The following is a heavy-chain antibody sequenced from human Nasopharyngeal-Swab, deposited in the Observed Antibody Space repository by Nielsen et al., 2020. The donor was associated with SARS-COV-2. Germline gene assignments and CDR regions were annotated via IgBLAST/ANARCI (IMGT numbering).Heavy chain of an antibody. V-gene: IGHV3-11*01. CDR3: ARGGFEAFHF. CDR2: ISTTGSTT. J-gene: IGHJ3*01. Sequence: GESLKISCAASGFTFSDSYMTWIRQAPGKGLEWVSYISTTGSTTYYADSVKGRFTISRDNAKNSLYLQMNSLRAEDTAVYYCARGGFEAFHFWGQGTMVTVSS. CDR1: GFTFSDSY.